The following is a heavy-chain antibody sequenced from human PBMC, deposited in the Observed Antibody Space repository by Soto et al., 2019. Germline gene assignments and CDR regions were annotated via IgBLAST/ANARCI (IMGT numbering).Heavy chain of an antibody. D-gene: IGHD5-18*01. CDR3: AREKIEYRSQISWFAP. CDR2: IIPIFVKP. CDR1: GGAFGSYA. V-gene: IGHV1-69*13. J-gene: IGHJ5*02. Sequence: ASVKVSCKTSGGAFGSYAISWVRQAPGQGLEWMGGIIPIFVKPNYAQKFQDRVTITADEATSTAYMELISLRSEDNAVDYCAREKIEYRSQISWFAPGGKGPLVTFS.